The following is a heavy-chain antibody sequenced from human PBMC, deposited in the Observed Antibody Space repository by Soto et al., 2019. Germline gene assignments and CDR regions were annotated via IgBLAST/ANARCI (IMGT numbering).Heavy chain of an antibody. CDR2: ISAHNRNT. Sequence: QVQLMQPGGEVKKPGASVKISCKASGYTFSDYGINWVRQAPGQGLEWMGWISAHNRNTNYAQNLQGRGTMTIDSSTTTAYMELRSPTSDDTAVYYCARVFTMLRERGMDVWGQGTTVTVSS. CDR1: GYTFSDYG. CDR3: ARVFTMLRERGMDV. D-gene: IGHD3-10*01. V-gene: IGHV1-18*04. J-gene: IGHJ6*02.